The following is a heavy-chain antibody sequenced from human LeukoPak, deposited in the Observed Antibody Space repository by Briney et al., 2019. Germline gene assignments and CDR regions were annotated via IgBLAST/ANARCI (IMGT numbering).Heavy chain of an antibody. D-gene: IGHD2-15*01. CDR3: ARVIALCSGGSCYWEAAFDI. J-gene: IGHJ3*02. CDR1: GFTFSSYS. Sequence: PGGSLRLSCAASGFTFSSYSMNWVRQAPGKGLEWVSSISSSSSYIYYADSVKGRFTISRDNAKNSLYLQMNSLRAEDTAVYYCARVIALCSGGSCYWEAAFDIWAKGQWSPSLQ. CDR2: ISSSSSYI. V-gene: IGHV3-21*01.